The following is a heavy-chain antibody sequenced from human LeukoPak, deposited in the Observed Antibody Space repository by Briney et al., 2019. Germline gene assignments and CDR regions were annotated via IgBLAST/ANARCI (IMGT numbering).Heavy chain of an antibody. J-gene: IGHJ4*02. CDR2: IYYSGNT. CDR3: ARDSSGRHDYFDY. V-gene: IGHV4-59*01. CDR1: GGSISSYY. D-gene: IGHD6-19*01. Sequence: PSETLSLTCSVSGGSISSYYWSWIRQPPGKGLEWIGYIYYSGNTDYNPSLKSRVTISVDTSKNQLSLQLSSVTAADTAAYYCARDSSGRHDYFDYWGQGTLVTVSS.